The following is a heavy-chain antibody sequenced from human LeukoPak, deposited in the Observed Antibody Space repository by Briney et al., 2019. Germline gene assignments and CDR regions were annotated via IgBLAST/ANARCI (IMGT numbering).Heavy chain of an antibody. CDR3: TRLTVRGVNGPHYGMDV. CDR1: GFTLSGSA. D-gene: IGHD3-10*01. V-gene: IGHV3-73*01. CDR2: IRGKANSYAT. J-gene: IGHJ6*04. Sequence: GGSLKLSCAASGFTLSGSAMHWVRQASGKGLEWVGRIRGKANSYATAYAASVKGRFTISRDDSKNTAYLQMNSLKTEDTAVYYCTRLTVRGVNGPHYGMDVWGKGTTVTVSS.